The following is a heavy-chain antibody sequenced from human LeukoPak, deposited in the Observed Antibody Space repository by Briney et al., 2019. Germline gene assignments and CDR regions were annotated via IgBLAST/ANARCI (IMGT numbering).Heavy chain of an antibody. Sequence: GRSLRLSCAASGFTFSSYGMHWVRQAPGKGLEWVAVISYNGHNKYSADSVKGRFTISRDNSKNTLYLQTNSLRAEDTAIYYCAKDPGMAVYSYGYDAFDIWGQGTMATVSS. CDR3: AKDPGMAVYSYGYDAFDI. D-gene: IGHD5-18*01. J-gene: IGHJ3*02. CDR2: ISYNGHNK. V-gene: IGHV3-30*18. CDR1: GFTFSSYG.